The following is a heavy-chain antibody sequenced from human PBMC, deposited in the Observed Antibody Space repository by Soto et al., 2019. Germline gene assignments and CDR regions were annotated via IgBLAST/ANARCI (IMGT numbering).Heavy chain of an antibody. CDR1: GGSITGYY. D-gene: IGHD4-17*01. CDR3: AKYGDYWFFDY. CDR2: IYYSGST. J-gene: IGHJ4*02. V-gene: IGHV4-59*01. Sequence: PSEPLSLTCTVAGGSITGYYWSWIRQPPGKGLEWIGYIYYSGSTNSNPSLKSRVAMSVDTSKNQFSLKLTSVTAADTAMYYCAKYGDYWFFDYWGQGTLVTVSS.